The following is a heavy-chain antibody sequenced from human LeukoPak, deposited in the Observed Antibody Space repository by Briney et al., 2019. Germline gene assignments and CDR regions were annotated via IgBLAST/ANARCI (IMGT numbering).Heavy chain of an antibody. CDR1: GFTFSSYS. Sequence: GGSLRLSCAASGFTFSSYSMNWVRQAPGKGLEWVSSISSSSSYIYYADSVKGRFTISRDNAKNSLYLQMNSLRAEDTAVYYCARALRGIAAAGTIYYYYYMDVWGKGTTVTVSS. D-gene: IGHD6-13*01. V-gene: IGHV3-21*01. CDR2: ISSSSSYI. CDR3: ARALRGIAAAGTIYYYYYMDV. J-gene: IGHJ6*03.